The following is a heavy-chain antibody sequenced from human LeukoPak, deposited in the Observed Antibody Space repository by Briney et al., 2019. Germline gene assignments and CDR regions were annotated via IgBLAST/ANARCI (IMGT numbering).Heavy chain of an antibody. Sequence: PSQTLSLTCTVSGGSVSNYYWSWIRQSPGKGLEWIGYIYYTETSYNPSLKSRVTISADTSKNQFSLKLYSVTAADTAVYYCATRKLGNDYWGQGTLVTVSS. V-gene: IGHV4-59*02. CDR2: IYYTET. CDR3: ATRKLGNDY. D-gene: IGHD7-27*01. CDR1: GGSVSNYY. J-gene: IGHJ4*02.